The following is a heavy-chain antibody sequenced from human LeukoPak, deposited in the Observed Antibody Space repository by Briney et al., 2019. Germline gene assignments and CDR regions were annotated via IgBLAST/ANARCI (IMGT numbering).Heavy chain of an antibody. V-gene: IGHV3-30*02. Sequence: GGSLRLSCAASGFTFSSYGMHWVRQAPGKGLEWVAFIRYDGSNKYYADSVKGRFTISRDNSKNRLYLQMNSLRAEDTAVYYCAKGNGPDYYDSSGYYDPYYMDVWGKGTTVTVSS. CDR1: GFTFSSYG. CDR2: IRYDGSNK. J-gene: IGHJ6*03. CDR3: AKGNGPDYYDSSGYYDPYYMDV. D-gene: IGHD3-22*01.